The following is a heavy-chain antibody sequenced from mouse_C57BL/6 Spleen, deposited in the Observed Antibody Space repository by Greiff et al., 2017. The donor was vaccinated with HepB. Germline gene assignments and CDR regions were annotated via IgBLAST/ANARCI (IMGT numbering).Heavy chain of an antibody. CDR1: GFTFSDYG. J-gene: IGHJ2*01. Sequence: EVKLEESGGGLVKPGGSLKLSCAASGFTFSDYGMHWVRQAPEKGLEWVAYISSGSSTIYYADTVKGRFTISRDNAKNTLFLQMTSLRSEDTAMYYCARGGTRGYFDYWGQGTTLTVSS. CDR3: ARGGTRGYFDY. CDR2: ISSGSSTI. V-gene: IGHV5-17*01. D-gene: IGHD3-3*01.